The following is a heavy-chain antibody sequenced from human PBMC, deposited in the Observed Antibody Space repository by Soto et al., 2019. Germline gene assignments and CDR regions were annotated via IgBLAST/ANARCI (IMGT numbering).Heavy chain of an antibody. CDR3: ARSPGDVVYYDGMDD. V-gene: IGHV4-4*07. J-gene: IGHJ6*02. CDR1: GGSISNYY. D-gene: IGHD4-17*01. CDR2: IYTSGST. Sequence: QVQLQESGPGLVKPSETLSLTCSVSGGSISNYYWIWIRQPAGKGLEWIGRIYTSGSTNHNPSLKIRVAMSVDTSKNKRSLKLSAVTAADTAVYYCARSPGDVVYYDGMDDWGPGTTVTVSS.